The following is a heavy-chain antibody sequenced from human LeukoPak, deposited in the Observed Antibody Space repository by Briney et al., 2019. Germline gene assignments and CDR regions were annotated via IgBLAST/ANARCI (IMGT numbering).Heavy chain of an antibody. CDR1: GYTFTSYA. J-gene: IGHJ5*02. D-gene: IGHD5-12*01. V-gene: IGHV7-4-1*02. CDR3: ARDKGYDTAHFDP. CDR2: ININTGNP. Sequence: ASVKVSCKASGYTFTSYAMNWVRQPPGQGLEWMGWININTGNPTYAQGFTGRFVFSLDTSVSTAYLQISSLKAEDTAVYYCARDKGYDTAHFDPWGQGTLVTVSS.